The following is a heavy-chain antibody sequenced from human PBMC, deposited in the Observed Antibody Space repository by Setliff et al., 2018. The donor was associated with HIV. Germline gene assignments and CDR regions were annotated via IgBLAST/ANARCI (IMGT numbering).Heavy chain of an antibody. CDR1: GGSISSYY. CDR3: ARAPPGIQNDAFDV. J-gene: IGHJ3*01. Sequence: TSETLSRTCTVSGGSISSYYWSWIRQPAGKGPEWIGHIYTNGYTNYNPSLKSRVTISVDTSKNQFSLRLTSVTAADTAVYYCARAPPGIQNDAFDVWGQGTMVTVSS. CDR2: IYTNGYT. V-gene: IGHV4-4*07.